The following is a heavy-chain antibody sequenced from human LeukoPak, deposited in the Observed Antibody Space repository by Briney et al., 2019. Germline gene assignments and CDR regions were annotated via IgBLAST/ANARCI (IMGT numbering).Heavy chain of an antibody. V-gene: IGHV3-23*01. CDR2: ISGSGGST. Sequence: PGWSLRLSCGVSGFAFSNYAMSWVRQAPGKGLEWVSGISGSGGSTYYTDSMKGRFTISRDNSKNTLYLQMNSLRADDTAVYFCARAGQQLVPHYFNYWGQGILVTVSS. J-gene: IGHJ4*02. CDR1: GFAFSNYA. CDR3: ARAGQQLVPHYFNY. D-gene: IGHD6-13*01.